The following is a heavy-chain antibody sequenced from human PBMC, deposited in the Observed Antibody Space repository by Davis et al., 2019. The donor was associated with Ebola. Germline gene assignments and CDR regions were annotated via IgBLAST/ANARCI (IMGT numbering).Heavy chain of an antibody. V-gene: IGHV3-48*03. D-gene: IGHD4-17*01. CDR1: GFTFSSCY. CDR3: AREVVTNYGMDV. CDR2: ISSSGSSV. Sequence: GESLKISCAASGFTFSSCYLNWVRQAPGMGLEWVSAISSSGSSVYYADSVKGRFTISRDNTNSSLYLQMNSLRAEDTAVYYCAREVVTNYGMDVWGRGTTVTVSS. J-gene: IGHJ6*02.